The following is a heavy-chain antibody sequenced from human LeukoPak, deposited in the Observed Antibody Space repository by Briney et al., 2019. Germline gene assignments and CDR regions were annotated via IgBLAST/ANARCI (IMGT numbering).Heavy chain of an antibody. Sequence: SETLSLTCTVSGGSISSYYWSWIRQPPGRGLEWIGYIYYSGSTNYNPSLKSRVTISVDTSKNQFSLKLSSVTAADTAVYYCARRANSGFDAFDIWGQGTMVTVSS. CDR2: IYYSGST. CDR1: GGSISSYY. CDR3: ARRANSGFDAFDI. J-gene: IGHJ3*02. D-gene: IGHD3-22*01. V-gene: IGHV4-59*01.